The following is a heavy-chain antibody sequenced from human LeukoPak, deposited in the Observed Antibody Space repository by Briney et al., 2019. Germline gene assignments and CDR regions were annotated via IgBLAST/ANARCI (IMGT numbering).Heavy chain of an antibody. D-gene: IGHD5-24*01. CDR3: ARGGSTITRYYYYMDV. Sequence: SVKVSCKASGGTFSSYAISWVRQAPGQGLEWMGGINPIFGTANYAQKFQGRVTITTDESTSTAYMELSSLRSEDTAVYYCARGGSTITRYYYYMDVWGKGTTVTVSS. V-gene: IGHV1-69*05. J-gene: IGHJ6*03. CDR2: INPIFGTA. CDR1: GGTFSSYA.